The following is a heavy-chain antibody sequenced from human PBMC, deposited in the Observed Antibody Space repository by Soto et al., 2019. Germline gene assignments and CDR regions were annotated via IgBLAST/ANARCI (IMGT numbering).Heavy chain of an antibody. D-gene: IGHD3-3*01. CDR2: IYWDDDK. V-gene: IGHV2-5*02. CDR3: AHRVLRTVFGLVTTTAIYFDF. J-gene: IGHJ4*02. Sequence: QITLNESGPTQVKPRQTLTLTCTFSGFSLTTSGVGVGWIRQSPGKAPEWLALIYWDDDKRYSPSLKSRLTLKKDTSKNQVVLTMADLDPADTATYYCAHRVLRTVFGLVTTTAIYFDFWGQGTPVAVSS. CDR1: GFSLTTSGVG.